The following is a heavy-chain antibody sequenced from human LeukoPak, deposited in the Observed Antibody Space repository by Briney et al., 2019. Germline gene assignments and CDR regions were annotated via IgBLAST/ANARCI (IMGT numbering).Heavy chain of an antibody. CDR1: GFTFSSYG. CDR2: ISYDGSNK. Sequence: GGSLRLSCATSGFTFSSYGMHWVRQAPGKGLEWVAVISYDGSNKYYADSVKGRFTISRDNSKNTLYLQMNSLRAEDTAVYYCAGDYYYYYMDVWGKGTTVTVSS. V-gene: IGHV3-30*03. CDR3: AGDYYYYYMDV. J-gene: IGHJ6*03.